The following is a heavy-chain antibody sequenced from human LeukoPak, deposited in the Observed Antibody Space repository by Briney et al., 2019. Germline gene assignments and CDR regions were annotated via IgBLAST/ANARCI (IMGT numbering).Heavy chain of an antibody. J-gene: IGHJ4*02. CDR2: ISYDGSNK. CDR3: AKDWEDSSSWNYFDY. D-gene: IGHD6-13*01. V-gene: IGHV3-30*18. Sequence: GGSLRLSCAASGFTFSSYGMHWVRQAPGKGLEWVAIISYDGSNKYYADSVKGRLTISRDNSKNTLYLQMNGLRAEDTAVYYCAKDWEDSSSWNYFDYWGQGTLVTVSS. CDR1: GFTFSSYG.